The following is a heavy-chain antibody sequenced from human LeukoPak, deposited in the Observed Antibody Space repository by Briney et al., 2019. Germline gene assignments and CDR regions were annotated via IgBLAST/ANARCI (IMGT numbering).Heavy chain of an antibody. CDR3: ARDRESYYCTSTSCYLDY. CDR1: GFTFSSYA. V-gene: IGHV3-30*04. CDR2: ISYDGSNK. Sequence: PGGSLRLSCAASGFTFSSYAMHWVRQAPGKGLEWVAVISYDGSNKYYADSVKGRFTIRRDNSKNTLYLQMNSLRAEDTAVYYCARDRESYYCTSTSCYLDYWGQGTLVTVSS. J-gene: IGHJ4*02. D-gene: IGHD2-2*01.